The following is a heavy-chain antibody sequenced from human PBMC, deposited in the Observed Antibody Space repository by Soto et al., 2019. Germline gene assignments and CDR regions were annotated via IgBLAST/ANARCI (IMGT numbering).Heavy chain of an antibody. V-gene: IGHV1-2*04. CDR3: ARSPGGVVTAMYYFDY. CDR1: GYTFTGYY. D-gene: IGHD2-21*02. CDR2: INPNSVGT. Sequence: QVQMVQSGAEVKKPGASVKVSCKASGYTFTGYYMHWVRQAPGQGLEWMGWINPNSVGTNYAQKFQGWVTMTRDTSISTAYMELSRLISDYTAVYYCARSPGGVVTAMYYFDYWGQGTLVTVSS. J-gene: IGHJ4*02.